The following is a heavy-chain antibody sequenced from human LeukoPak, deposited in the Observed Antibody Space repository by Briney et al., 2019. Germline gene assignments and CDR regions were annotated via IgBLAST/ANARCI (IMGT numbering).Heavy chain of an antibody. V-gene: IGHV3-48*01. Sequence: PGGSLRLSCAGSGFTFSSYNMNWVRQAPGKGLEWVSYIVRSGSTIYYADSVKGRFTISRDNAKNSLYLQMNSLRAEDTAVYYCARDATRGGDNDYWGQGTRVIVSS. CDR2: IVRSGSTI. CDR1: GFTFSSYN. J-gene: IGHJ4*02. D-gene: IGHD2-21*02. CDR3: ARDATRGGDNDY.